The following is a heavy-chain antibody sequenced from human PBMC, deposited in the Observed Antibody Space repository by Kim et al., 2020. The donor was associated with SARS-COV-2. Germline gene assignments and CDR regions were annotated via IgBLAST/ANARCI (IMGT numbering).Heavy chain of an antibody. CDR3: ARDLLDVGWGFDY. CDR2: IWYDGSNK. CDR1: GFTFSSYG. Sequence: GGSPRLSCAASGFTFSSYGMHWVRQAPGKGLEWVAVIWYDGSNKYYADSVKGRFTISRDNSKNTLYLQMNSLRAEDTAVYYCARDLLDVGWGFDYWGQGTLVTVSS. J-gene: IGHJ4*02. V-gene: IGHV3-33*01. D-gene: IGHD3-16*01.